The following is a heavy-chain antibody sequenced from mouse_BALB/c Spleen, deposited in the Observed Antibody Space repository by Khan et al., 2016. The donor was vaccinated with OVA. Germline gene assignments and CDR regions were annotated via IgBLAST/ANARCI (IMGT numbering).Heavy chain of an antibody. Sequence: EVQLQESGPGLVKPSQSLSLTCTVTGYSITSGYGWNWLRQFPGNKLEWMGYISYSGSTNYNPSLKSRISITRDTSKNQFFLQLNSVTTEDAATYYCARTARIKYWGQGTTLTVSS. CDR3: ARTARIKY. V-gene: IGHV3-2*02. D-gene: IGHD1-2*01. CDR2: ISYSGST. CDR1: GYSITSGYG. J-gene: IGHJ2*01.